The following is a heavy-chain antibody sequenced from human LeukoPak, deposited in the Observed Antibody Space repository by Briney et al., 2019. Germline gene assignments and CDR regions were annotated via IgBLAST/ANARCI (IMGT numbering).Heavy chain of an antibody. CDR1: GFTFSSYW. D-gene: IGHD6-6*01. CDR2: INQDGSVK. Sequence: GGSLRLSCSASGFTFSSYWMSWVRQAPGKGLEWVANINQDGSVKYHVDSVKGRFTISRDNARNSLYLQMNSLRAEDTAVYYCAKERTGGSSGYMDVWGKGTTVTVSS. J-gene: IGHJ6*03. CDR3: AKERTGGSSGYMDV. V-gene: IGHV3-7*01.